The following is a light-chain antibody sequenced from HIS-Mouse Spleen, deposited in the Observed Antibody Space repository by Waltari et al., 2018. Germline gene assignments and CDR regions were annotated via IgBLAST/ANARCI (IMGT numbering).Light chain of an antibody. V-gene: IGLV1-40*01. CDR2: GNS. Sequence: QSVLPQPPSVSGAPGQRVTISCTGSSPNLGAGYAVPRYQQLPGTAPKLLIYGNSNRPSGVPDRFSGSKSGTSASLAITGLQAEDEADYYCQSYDSSLSGWVFGGGTKLTVL. J-gene: IGLJ3*02. CDR3: QSYDSSLSGWV. CDR1: SPNLGAGYA.